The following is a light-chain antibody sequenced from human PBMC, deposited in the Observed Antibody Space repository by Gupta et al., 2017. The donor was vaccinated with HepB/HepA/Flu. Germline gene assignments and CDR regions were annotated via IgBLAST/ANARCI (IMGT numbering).Light chain of an antibody. CDR2: ATS. Sequence: DFQVTQSPSTLSASVGDRVTITCRASQGFDKSLAWYQQRPGKAPKSLIYATSSMQSGVPSRFSGSGSGTDFTLTISSLQPEDFAIYYCQQYKSHPLTFGGGTKVEIK. J-gene: IGKJ4*01. CDR1: QGFDKS. CDR3: QQYKSHPLT. V-gene: IGKV1-16*01.